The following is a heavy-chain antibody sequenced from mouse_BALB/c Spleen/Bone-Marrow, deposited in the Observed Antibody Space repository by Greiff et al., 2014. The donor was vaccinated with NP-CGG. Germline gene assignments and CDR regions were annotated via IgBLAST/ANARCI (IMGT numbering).Heavy chain of an antibody. D-gene: IGHD1-1*02. V-gene: IGHV5-4*02. J-gene: IGHJ4*01. CDR2: IGNGGTYT. Sequence: VQLKESGGGLVKPGGSLKLSCAASGFTFSDFYMFWFRQTPEKRLEWVATIGNGGTYTYYPDSVKGRFTISRDNAKNNLYLQMSSLKSEDTAMYYCARSGERYGAMDYWGQGTSVTVAS. CDR3: ARSGERYGAMDY. CDR1: GFTFSDFY.